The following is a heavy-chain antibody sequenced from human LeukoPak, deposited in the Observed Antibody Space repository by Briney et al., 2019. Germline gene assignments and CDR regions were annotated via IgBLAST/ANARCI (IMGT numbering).Heavy chain of an antibody. Sequence: PSETLSLTCTVSGGSISSGDYYWSWIRQPQGKGLEWIGYIYYSGSTCYNPSLKSRVTISVDTSKNQFSLKLSSVTAADTAVYYCAREKDDSSVWDWGQGTLVTVSS. V-gene: IGHV4-30-4*08. D-gene: IGHD3-22*01. CDR3: AREKDDSSVWD. CDR1: GGSISSGDYY. J-gene: IGHJ4*02. CDR2: IYYSGST.